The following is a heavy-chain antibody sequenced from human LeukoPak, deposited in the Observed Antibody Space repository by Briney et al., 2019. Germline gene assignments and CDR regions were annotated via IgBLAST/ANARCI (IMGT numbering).Heavy chain of an antibody. CDR1: GFTFSSYA. CDR3: AKDIAARPYYYYGMDV. CDR2: ISGSGGST. J-gene: IGHJ6*02. V-gene: IGHV3-23*01. Sequence: GGSLRLSCAASGFTFSSYAMSWVRQAPGQGLEWVSAISGSGGSTYYADSVKGRFTISRDNSKNTLYLQMNSLRAEDTAVYYCAKDIAARPYYYYGMDVWGQGTTVTVSS. D-gene: IGHD6-6*01.